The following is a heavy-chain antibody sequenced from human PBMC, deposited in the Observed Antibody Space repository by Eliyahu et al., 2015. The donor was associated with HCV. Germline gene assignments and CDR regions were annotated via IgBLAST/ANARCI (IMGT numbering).Heavy chain of an antibody. D-gene: IGHD2-8*01. V-gene: IGHV3-9*01. CDR3: AKDMYAGRDSSGWFDP. CDR2: ISWNSGDK. J-gene: IGHJ5*02. Sequence: EVQLVESGGGLVQPGRSLRLSCVASGFTFNDYAMHWVRQAPGKGLEWVSGISWNSGDKGYADSVKGRFTISRDNAKNSLFLHMNSLRAEDTALYYCAKDMYAGRDSSGWFDPWGQGTLVTVSS. CDR1: GFTFNDYA.